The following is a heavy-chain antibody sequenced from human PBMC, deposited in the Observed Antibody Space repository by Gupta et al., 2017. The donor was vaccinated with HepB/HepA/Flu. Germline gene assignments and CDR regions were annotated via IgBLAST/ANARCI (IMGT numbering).Heavy chain of an antibody. J-gene: IGHJ4*02. CDR3: VKDSCSLGYSSGWFDE. Sequence: EVQLVESGGGVVPPGGSLRLSCTTFGFPFENYAMHWVRQTPGQGLEWFSIISGDGDHTSYADSVRGRFTISRDNRKNSLSLQMNTLRNEETAVYYCVKDSCSLGYSSGWFDEWGQGSLVTVS. CDR1: GFPFENYA. CDR2: ISGDGDHT. D-gene: IGHD6-19*01. V-gene: IGHV3-43*02.